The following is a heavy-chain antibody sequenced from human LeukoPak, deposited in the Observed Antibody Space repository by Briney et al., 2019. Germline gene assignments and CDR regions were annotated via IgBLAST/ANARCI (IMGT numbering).Heavy chain of an antibody. Sequence: SETLSLTCAVYGGSFSGYYWSWIRQPPGKGLEWIGEINHSGSTNYNPSLKSRVTISVDTSKNQFSLKLSSVTAADTAVYYCARGYDILTGYYRYYFDYWDQGTLVTVSS. D-gene: IGHD3-9*01. J-gene: IGHJ4*02. CDR1: GGSFSGYY. V-gene: IGHV4-34*01. CDR3: ARGYDILTGYYRYYFDY. CDR2: INHSGST.